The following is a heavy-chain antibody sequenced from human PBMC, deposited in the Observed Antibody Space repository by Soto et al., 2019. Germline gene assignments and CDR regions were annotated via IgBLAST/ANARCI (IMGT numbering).Heavy chain of an antibody. V-gene: IGHV3-11*06. CDR2: ISSSSTYT. D-gene: IGHD3-10*01. CDR1: GFTFSDYY. J-gene: IGHJ4*02. CDR3: ARERAMVRGVPDY. Sequence: NPGGSLRLSCAASGFTFSDYYMSWIRQAPGKGLEWVSYISSSSTYTNYADSVKGRFTISRDNAKNSLNLQMNSLRAEDTAVYYCARERAMVRGVPDYWGQGTLVTVSS.